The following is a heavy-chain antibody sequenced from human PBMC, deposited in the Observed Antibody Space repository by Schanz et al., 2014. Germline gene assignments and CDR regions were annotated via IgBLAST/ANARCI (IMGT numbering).Heavy chain of an antibody. V-gene: IGHV3-23*04. D-gene: IGHD2-8*02. CDR2: ISSGGGST. CDR1: GFSFTTYA. CDR3: AATLEACPGGRCSRGYFDY. Sequence: EVQLVESGGGLVQPGGSLRLSCASSGFSFTTYAMSWVRQAPGKGLEWVSSISSGGGSTYYADSVKGRFTISRDNFKGGLYQQKRSRRAEDAAVEYCAATLEACPGGRCSRGYFDYWGQGTLVTVSS. J-gene: IGHJ4*02.